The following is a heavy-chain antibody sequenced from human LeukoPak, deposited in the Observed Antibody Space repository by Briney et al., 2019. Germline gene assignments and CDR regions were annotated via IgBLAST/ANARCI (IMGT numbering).Heavy chain of an antibody. CDR2: INPDGSTT. CDR1: GFTFSNYW. D-gene: IGHD3-10*01. Sequence: GGSLRLSCAASGFTFSNYWMHWVRQDPGEGLVWVSFINPDGSTTNYADSVKGRFTISRDNAKNALYLQMNSLRAEDTAVYYCARGDHYGTISNPIDYWGQGTLVTVSS. J-gene: IGHJ4*02. CDR3: ARGDHYGTISNPIDY. V-gene: IGHV3-74*01.